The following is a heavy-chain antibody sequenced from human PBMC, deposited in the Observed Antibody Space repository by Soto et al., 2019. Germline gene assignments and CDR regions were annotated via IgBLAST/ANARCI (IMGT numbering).Heavy chain of an antibody. V-gene: IGHV4-30-2*01. J-gene: IGHJ4*02. CDR1: GGSISSGGYS. CDR2: IYHSGGT. CDR3: ARGMTTVTTFDY. D-gene: IGHD4-17*01. Sequence: QLQLQESGSGLVKPSQTLSLTCAVSGGSISSGGYSCNWIRQPPGKGLEWIGYIYHSGGTYYNPSLKSRGTLSVDRSKNQFSLKLSSVTAADTAVYYCARGMTTVTTFDYWGQGTLVTVSS.